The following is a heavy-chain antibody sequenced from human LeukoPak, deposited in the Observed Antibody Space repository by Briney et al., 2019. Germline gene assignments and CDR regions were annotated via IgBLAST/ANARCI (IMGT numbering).Heavy chain of an antibody. CDR2: ISYDGSNK. Sequence: PGGSLRLSCAASGFTFSSCAMPWVRQAPGKGLEWVAVISYDGSNKYYADSVKGRFTISRDNSKNTLYLQMNSLRAEDTAVYYCAAGYSSSWVSYDYWGQGTLVTVSS. J-gene: IGHJ4*02. V-gene: IGHV3-30-3*01. CDR1: GFTFSSCA. D-gene: IGHD6-13*01. CDR3: AAGYSSSWVSYDY.